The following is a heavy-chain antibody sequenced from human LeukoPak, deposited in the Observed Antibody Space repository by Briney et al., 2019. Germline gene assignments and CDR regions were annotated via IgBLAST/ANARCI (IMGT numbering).Heavy chain of an antibody. J-gene: IGHJ4*02. D-gene: IGHD6-6*01. CDR3: ARTHLGGYSSSSGGGDFDY. Sequence: PGGSLRLSCAASGFTFSSYAMHWVRQAPGKGLEWVAVISYDGSNKYYADSVKGRFTISRDNSTNPLYLQMTSLRAEDTAVYYCARTHLGGYSSSSGGGDFDYWSQGTLVTVSS. CDR1: GFTFSSYA. V-gene: IGHV3-30-3*01. CDR2: ISYDGSNK.